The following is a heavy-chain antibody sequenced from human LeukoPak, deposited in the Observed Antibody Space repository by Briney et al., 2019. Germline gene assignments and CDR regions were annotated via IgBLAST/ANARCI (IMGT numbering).Heavy chain of an antibody. CDR3: ARERLRLFDP. CDR2: IYSGGST. Sequence: GGSLRLSCAASGFTVSSNYMSWVRQAPGKGLEWVSVIYSGGSTYYADSVKGLFTISRDNSKNTLYLQMNSLRAEDTAVYYCARERLRLFDPWGQGTLVTVSS. V-gene: IGHV3-53*01. D-gene: IGHD3-16*01. J-gene: IGHJ5*02. CDR1: GFTVSSNY.